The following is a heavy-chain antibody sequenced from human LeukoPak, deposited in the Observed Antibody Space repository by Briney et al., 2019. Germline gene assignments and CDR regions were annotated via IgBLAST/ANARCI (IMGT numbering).Heavy chain of an antibody. D-gene: IGHD3-10*01. Sequence: ASVKVSCKASGGTFSSYAISWVRQAPGQGLEWMGGIIPIFGTANYAQKFQGRVTITADESTSTAYMELSSLRSEDTAVYYCARDGMRFGDYYYYMDVWGKGTTVTISS. J-gene: IGHJ6*03. V-gene: IGHV1-69*13. CDR3: ARDGMRFGDYYYYMDV. CDR2: IIPIFGTA. CDR1: GGTFSSYA.